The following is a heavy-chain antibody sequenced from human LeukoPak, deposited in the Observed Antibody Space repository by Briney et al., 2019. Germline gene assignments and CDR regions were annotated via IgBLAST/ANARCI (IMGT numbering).Heavy chain of an antibody. CDR2: INPNSGGT. Sequence: ASVKVSCKASGYTFTGYYMHWVRQAPGQGLEWMGWINPNSGGTNYAQKFQGRVTMTRDTSISTAYMELSRLRSDDTAVYYCARVPKRGYCSSTSCYNGYFQHWGQGTLVTVSS. J-gene: IGHJ1*01. D-gene: IGHD2-2*02. CDR3: ARVPKRGYCSSTSCYNGYFQH. V-gene: IGHV1-2*02. CDR1: GYTFTGYY.